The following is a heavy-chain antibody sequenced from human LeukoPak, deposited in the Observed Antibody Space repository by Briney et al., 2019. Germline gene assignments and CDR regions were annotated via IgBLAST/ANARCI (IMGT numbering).Heavy chain of an antibody. CDR3: ATLSVEAVAGTISYYMDV. J-gene: IGHJ6*03. Sequence: ASVKVSCKVSGYTLTELSMHWVRQAPGKGLEWMGGFDPEDGETIYAQKFQGRVTMTEDTSTDTAYMELSSLRSEDTAVYYCATLSVEAVAGTISYYMDVWGKGTTVTISS. V-gene: IGHV1-24*01. D-gene: IGHD6-19*01. CDR2: FDPEDGET. CDR1: GYTLTELS.